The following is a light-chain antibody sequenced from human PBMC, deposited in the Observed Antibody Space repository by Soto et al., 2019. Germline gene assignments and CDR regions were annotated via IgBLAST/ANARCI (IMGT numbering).Light chain of an antibody. Sequence: QSALTQPASVSGSPGQSVTISCTGTSNDVGFYDLVSWYQQYPGKAPKLIIYEGSRRPSGVSNHFSGSKSGNTAYLTITGLQAEDEAAYYCCAYAGSVTLFVFPAGTKVTVL. J-gene: IGLJ1*01. V-gene: IGLV2-23*01. CDR3: CAYAGSVTLFV. CDR1: SNDVGFYDL. CDR2: EGS.